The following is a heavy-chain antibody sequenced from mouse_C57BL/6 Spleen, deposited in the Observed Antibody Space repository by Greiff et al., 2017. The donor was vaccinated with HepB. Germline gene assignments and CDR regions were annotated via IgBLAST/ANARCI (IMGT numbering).Heavy chain of an antibody. D-gene: IGHD1-1*01. CDR1: GYTFTDYY. V-gene: IGHV1-26*01. J-gene: IGHJ2*01. Sequence: EVQLQQSGPELVKPGASVKISCKASGYTFTDYYMNRVKQSHGKSLEWIGDINPNNGGTSYKQKFKGKATLTVDKTSSTAYMELRSLTSAYSAVYDCARRTVVARFVYWGQCTTLTVSS. CDR2: INPNNGGT. CDR3: ARRTVVARFVY.